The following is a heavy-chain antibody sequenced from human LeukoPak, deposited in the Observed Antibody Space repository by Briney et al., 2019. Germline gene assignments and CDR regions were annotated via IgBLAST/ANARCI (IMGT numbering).Heavy chain of an antibody. J-gene: IGHJ4*02. CDR1: GYIFSNYY. V-gene: IGHV1-46*01. D-gene: IGHD6-19*01. CDR3: ARDSSGFYTFDY. Sequence: GASVKISCKASGYIFSNYYMHWVRQAPGQGLEWMGIINPSGGATTYAQKFQGRVTMTRDTSISTAYMELSRLRSDDTAVYYCARDSSGFYTFDYWGQGTLVTVSS. CDR2: INPSGGAT.